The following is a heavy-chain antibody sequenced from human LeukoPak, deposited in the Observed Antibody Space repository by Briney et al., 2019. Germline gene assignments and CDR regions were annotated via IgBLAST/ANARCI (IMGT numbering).Heavy chain of an antibody. D-gene: IGHD6-13*01. J-gene: IGHJ2*01. V-gene: IGHV4-39*07. CDR3: ARVSSSWYQDWYFDL. CDR2: RYYSGST. Sequence: SETLSLTCTVSGGSISSNSHYWGWIRQSPGKGLEWVGSRYYSGSTYYNPSLKSRVTISVDTSKNQFSLKLSSMIAADTAVYYCARVSSSWYQDWYFDLWGRGTLVTVPS. CDR1: GGSISSNSHY.